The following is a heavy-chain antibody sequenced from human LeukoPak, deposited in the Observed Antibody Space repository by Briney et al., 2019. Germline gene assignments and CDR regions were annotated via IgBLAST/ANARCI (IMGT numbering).Heavy chain of an antibody. CDR1: GYTFTSYY. J-gene: IGHJ4*02. CDR2: INPSGNST. CDR3: TRDRSGYRYGWFDY. D-gene: IGHD5-18*01. Sequence: ASVKVSCKAPGYTFTSYYIHWVRQAPGQGLEWMGIINPSGNSTTYAQKFQGRVTMTRDMSTRTFYMELSSLRSEDTAVYYCTRDRSGYRYGWFDYWGQGTLVTVSS. V-gene: IGHV1-46*01.